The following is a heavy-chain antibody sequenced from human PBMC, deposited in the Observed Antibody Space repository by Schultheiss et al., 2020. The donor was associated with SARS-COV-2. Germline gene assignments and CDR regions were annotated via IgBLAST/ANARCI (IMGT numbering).Heavy chain of an antibody. Sequence: ASVNVSCKASGYTFTGYYMHWVRQAPGQGLEWMGRINPNSGGTNYAQKFQGRVTMTRDTSISTAYMELSRLRSDDTAVYYCASEWVVVAANWWFDPWGQGTLVTVSS. V-gene: IGHV1-2*06. J-gene: IGHJ5*02. CDR3: ASEWVVVAANWWFDP. CDR2: INPNSGGT. D-gene: IGHD2-15*01. CDR1: GYTFTGYY.